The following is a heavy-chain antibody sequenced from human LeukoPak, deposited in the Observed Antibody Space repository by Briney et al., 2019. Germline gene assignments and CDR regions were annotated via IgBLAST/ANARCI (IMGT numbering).Heavy chain of an antibody. Sequence: SETLSLTCTVSGGSISSSSYYWGWIRQPPGKGLEWIGSIYYSGSTYYNPSLKSRVTISVDTSKNQFSLKLSSVTAADTAVYYCARDLDMVRGVMSSFDPWGQGTLVTVSS. V-gene: IGHV4-39*07. CDR1: GGSISSSSYY. CDR2: IYYSGST. J-gene: IGHJ5*02. CDR3: ARDLDMVRGVMSSFDP. D-gene: IGHD3-10*01.